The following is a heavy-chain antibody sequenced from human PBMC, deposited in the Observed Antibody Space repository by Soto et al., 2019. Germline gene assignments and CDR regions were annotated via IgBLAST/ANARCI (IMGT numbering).Heavy chain of an antibody. V-gene: IGHV3-23*01. CDR3: AKHLIYDYNSGRHLGS. Sequence: EVQLLESGGGLVQPGGSLRLSCAASGFTFSSFAMSWVRQAPGKGLEWVSAIGSRGDSTYYADSVQGRFTIPRDNSKNALYLQMNSRRAEDTAVYDCAKHLIYDYNSGRHLGSWGQATVFTVSS. CDR2: IGSRGDST. D-gene: IGHD6-19*01. J-gene: IGHJ4*02. CDR1: GFTFSSFA.